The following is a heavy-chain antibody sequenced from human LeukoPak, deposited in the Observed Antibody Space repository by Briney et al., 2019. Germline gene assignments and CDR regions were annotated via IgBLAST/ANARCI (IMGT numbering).Heavy chain of an antibody. CDR1: GFTFSSYA. V-gene: IGHV3-23*01. J-gene: IGHJ4*02. D-gene: IGHD5-24*01. CDR3: AKSWGWLQIWDY. CDR2: IRGNGGNT. Sequence: PGGSLRLSCAASGFTFSSYAMSWVRQAPGKGLEWVSLIRGNGGNTYYADSVKGRFTISRDNSMNTLYLQMNRLRAEDTAVYYCAKSWGWLQIWDYWGQGTLVTVSS.